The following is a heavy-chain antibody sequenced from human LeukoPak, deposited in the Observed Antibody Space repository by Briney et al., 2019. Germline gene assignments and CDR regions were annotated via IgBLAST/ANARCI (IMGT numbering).Heavy chain of an antibody. CDR3: AKDNYGGIFAS. Sequence: GGSLRLSCAASGFTFSAYGMSWVRQAPGKGLEWVSHISDTVRDTWYANSVKGRFIISRGNSRDTVYLQMSSLRPEDTALYFCAKDNYGGIFASWGQGTLVTVSS. CDR1: GFTFSAYG. J-gene: IGHJ4*02. V-gene: IGHV3-23*01. CDR2: ISDTVRDT. D-gene: IGHD4-17*01.